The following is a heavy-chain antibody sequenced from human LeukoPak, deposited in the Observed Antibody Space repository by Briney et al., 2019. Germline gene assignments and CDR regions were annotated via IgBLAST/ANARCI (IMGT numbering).Heavy chain of an antibody. CDR3: AKNYGDSNWFDP. Sequence: SQTLSLTCAISGDSVSSNSAAWNWIRQSPSRGLEWLGRTYYRSNWFNDFALSVKSRITINPDTSKNQFSLQLNSVAPEDTAVYYCAKNYGDSNWFDPWGQGTLVTVSS. D-gene: IGHD4-17*01. J-gene: IGHJ5*02. V-gene: IGHV6-1*01. CDR1: GDSVSSNSAA. CDR2: TYYRSNWFN.